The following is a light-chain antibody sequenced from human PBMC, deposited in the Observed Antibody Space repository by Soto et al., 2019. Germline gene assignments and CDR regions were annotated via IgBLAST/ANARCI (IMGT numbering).Light chain of an antibody. CDR3: CSHAGSTTYV. J-gene: IGLJ1*01. CDR2: EVN. V-gene: IGLV2-23*02. Sequence: QSALTQPASVSGSPGQSITISCTGTSSDVGSYNLVSWYQQHPGKAPKLMIFEVNKRPSGVSNRFSGSKSDNTASQAISGLQAEDEADYYCCSHAGSTTYVFGTGTKSPS. CDR1: SSDVGSYNL.